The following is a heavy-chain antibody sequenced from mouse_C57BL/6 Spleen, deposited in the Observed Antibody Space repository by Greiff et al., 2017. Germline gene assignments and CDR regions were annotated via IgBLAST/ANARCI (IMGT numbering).Heavy chain of an antibody. J-gene: IGHJ4*01. D-gene: IGHD1-1*01. V-gene: IGHV1-82*01. Sequence: VQRVESGPELVKPGASVKISCKASGYAFSSSWMNWVKQRPGKGLEWIGRIYPGDGDTNYNGKFKGKATLTADKSSSTAYMQHSSLTSEDSAVYFCAGPFITAVVAPAMDYWGQGTSVTVSS. CDR3: AGPFITAVVAPAMDY. CDR2: IYPGDGDT. CDR1: GYAFSSSW.